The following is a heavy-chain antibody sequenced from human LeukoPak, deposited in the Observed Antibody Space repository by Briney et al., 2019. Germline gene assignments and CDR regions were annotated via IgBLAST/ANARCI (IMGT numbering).Heavy chain of an antibody. CDR1: GGSFSGYY. Sequence: SETLSLTCAVYGGSFSGYYWSWIRQPPGKGLEWIGETNHSGSTNYNLSLKSRVTISVDTSKNQFSLKLSSVTAADTAVYYCARGRWLRLIDYWGQGTLVTVSS. J-gene: IGHJ4*02. CDR3: ARGRWLRLIDY. D-gene: IGHD5-12*01. CDR2: TNHSGST. V-gene: IGHV4-34*01.